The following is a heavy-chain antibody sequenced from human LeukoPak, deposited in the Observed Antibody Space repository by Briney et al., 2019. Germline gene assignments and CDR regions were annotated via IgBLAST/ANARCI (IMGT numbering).Heavy chain of an antibody. D-gene: IGHD6-19*01. CDR3: ATESSGWYSDHDAFDI. Sequence: PSETLSLTCTVSGGSISSYHWSWIRQPPGKGLEWIGYIYYSGSTNYNPSLKSRVTISVDTSKNQFSLKLSSVTAADTAVYYCATESSGWYSDHDAFDIWGQGTMVTVSS. CDR1: GGSISSYH. CDR2: IYYSGST. V-gene: IGHV4-59*12. J-gene: IGHJ3*02.